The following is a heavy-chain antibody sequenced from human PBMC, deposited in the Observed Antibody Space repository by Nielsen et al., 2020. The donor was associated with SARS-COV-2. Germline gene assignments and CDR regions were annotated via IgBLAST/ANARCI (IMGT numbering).Heavy chain of an antibody. J-gene: IGHJ5*02. CDR1: GGTFSSYA. D-gene: IGHD2-2*01. CDR3: ARGVVPAAMTWFDP. Sequence: SVKVSCKASGGTFSSYAISWVRQAPGQGLEWMGGIIPIFGTANYAQKFQGRVTITTDESTSTAYMELSSLRSEDTAVYYCARGVVPAAMTWFDPWGQGTLVTVSS. V-gene: IGHV1-69*05. CDR2: IIPIFGTA.